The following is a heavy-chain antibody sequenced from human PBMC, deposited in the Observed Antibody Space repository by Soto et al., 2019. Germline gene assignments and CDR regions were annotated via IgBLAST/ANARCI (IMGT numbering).Heavy chain of an antibody. CDR3: AKDRGVDERFGYSYYYGMDV. J-gene: IGHJ6*02. CDR2: ISAGGSST. CDR1: GFTFNTYA. Sequence: GGSLRLSCAASGFTFNTYAMNWVRQPPGRGLDWVSTISAGGSSTYYADSVKGRFTISRDNSKKTMFLQMNSLRAEDTAVYYCAKDRGVDERFGYSYYYGMDVWGQGTTVTVSS. V-gene: IGHV3-23*01. D-gene: IGHD3-10*01.